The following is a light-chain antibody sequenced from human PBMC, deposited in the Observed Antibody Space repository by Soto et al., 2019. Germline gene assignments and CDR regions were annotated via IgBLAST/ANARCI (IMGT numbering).Light chain of an antibody. V-gene: IGKV3-15*01. CDR1: RNVGSK. CDR3: QRTYTAPPLA. Sequence: EIVMTQSPATLSVSPGERATLSCRASRNVGSKLAWYMQKPGQSPRLLISGASTRAADFPARFSGSGSGTEFILTISSLQPEDFATYSCQRTYTAPPLALGGGAKVEIK. CDR2: GAS. J-gene: IGKJ4*01.